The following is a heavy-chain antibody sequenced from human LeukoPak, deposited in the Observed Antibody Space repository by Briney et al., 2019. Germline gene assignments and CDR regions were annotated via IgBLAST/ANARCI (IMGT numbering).Heavy chain of an antibody. Sequence: ASVKVSCKASGYTFTGYYMHWVRQAPGQGLEWMGWINPNSGGTNYAQKFQGRVTMTRDTSISTAYMELSRLRSDDTAVYYCARVPYCSRTTCYSYFDIWGQGTMVTVSS. V-gene: IGHV1-2*02. J-gene: IGHJ3*02. CDR3: ARVPYCSRTTCYSYFDI. D-gene: IGHD2-2*01. CDR2: INPNSGGT. CDR1: GYTFTGYY.